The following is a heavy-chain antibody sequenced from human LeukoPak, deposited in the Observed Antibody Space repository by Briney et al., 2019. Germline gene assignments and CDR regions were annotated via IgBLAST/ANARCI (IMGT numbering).Heavy chain of an antibody. V-gene: IGHV3-53*01. J-gene: IGHJ4*02. CDR1: GFTVSSYY. Sequence: GGSLRLSCAASGFTVSSYYMSWVRQAPGKGLEWVSLIYGGGSTYYADSVKGRFTISRDNAKNSLYLQMNSLRAEDTAVYYCARSQKEMDIVVVVAAYFDYWGQGTLVTVSS. D-gene: IGHD2-15*01. CDR3: ARSQKEMDIVVVVAAYFDY. CDR2: IYGGGST.